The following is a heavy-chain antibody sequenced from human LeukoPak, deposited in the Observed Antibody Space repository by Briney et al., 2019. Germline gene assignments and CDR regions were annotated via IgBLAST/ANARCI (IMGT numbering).Heavy chain of an antibody. D-gene: IGHD5-18*01. Sequence: GGSLRLSCAASGFTFTTYWMHWVRQAPGKGLVWVSHINSDGSITSYADSVKGRFTISRDNAKNTLYLQMNSLRAEDTAVYYCARDAVVTANAVWGQGTTVTVSS. CDR3: ARDAVVTANAV. CDR2: INSDGSIT. CDR1: GFTFTTYW. V-gene: IGHV3-74*01. J-gene: IGHJ6*02.